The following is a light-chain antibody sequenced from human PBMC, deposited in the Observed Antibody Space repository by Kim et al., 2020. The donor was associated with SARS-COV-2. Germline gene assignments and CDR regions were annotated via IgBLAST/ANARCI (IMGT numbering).Light chain of an antibody. CDR1: QSVTSNY. J-gene: IGKJ4*01. CDR2: GAS. CDR3: QQYASSPLT. V-gene: IGKV3-20*01. Sequence: EIVLRQSPGTLSLSPGQRATLSCRASQSVTSNYLAWYRQRPGQAPRLLIYGASTRATGIPDKFSGSGSGTDFTLTITRLEPEDFAVYYCQQYASSPLTFGGGTRVEI.